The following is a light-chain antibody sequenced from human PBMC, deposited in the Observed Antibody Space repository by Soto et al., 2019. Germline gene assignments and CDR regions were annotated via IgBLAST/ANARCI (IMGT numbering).Light chain of an antibody. CDR3: QQYNTYRGYT. J-gene: IGKJ2*01. CDR1: QSISTW. CDR2: TAS. V-gene: IGKV1-5*03. Sequence: DIPMTQSPSTLSASVGDRVTITCRASQSISTWLAWYQQKPGKAPKLLIYTASSLESGVPSRFSGSGSGTEFTLTISSLQPDDFATYYCQQYNTYRGYTFGQGTKVEIK.